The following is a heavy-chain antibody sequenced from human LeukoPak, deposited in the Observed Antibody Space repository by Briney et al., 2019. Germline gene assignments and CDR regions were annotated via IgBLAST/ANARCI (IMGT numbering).Heavy chain of an antibody. V-gene: IGHV3-21*01. CDR1: GFTFSSYT. J-gene: IGHJ4*02. D-gene: IGHD3-16*01. CDR2: ISSSSSYI. CDR3: ARDPMQLGIRGFDY. Sequence: GGSLRLSCAASGFTFSSYTMNWVRQAPGKGLEWVSSISSSSSYIYYADSVKGRFTISRDNAKNSLYLQMNSLRAEDTAVYYCARDPMQLGIRGFDYWGQGTLVTVSS.